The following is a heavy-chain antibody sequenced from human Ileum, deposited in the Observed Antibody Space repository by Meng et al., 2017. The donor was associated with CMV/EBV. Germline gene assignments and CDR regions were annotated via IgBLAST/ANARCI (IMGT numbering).Heavy chain of an antibody. D-gene: IGHD6-13*01. Sequence: CAASGCTFSGSDMHWVRQASGKGLEWVGRIRSRANSNATAYAASVKGRFTISRDDSKNTAYLQMNSLKTEDTAVYYCTRHGSAGTGDYWGQGTLVTVSS. J-gene: IGHJ4*02. CDR3: TRHGSAGTGDY. V-gene: IGHV3-73*01. CDR1: GCTFSGSD. CDR2: IRSRANSNAT.